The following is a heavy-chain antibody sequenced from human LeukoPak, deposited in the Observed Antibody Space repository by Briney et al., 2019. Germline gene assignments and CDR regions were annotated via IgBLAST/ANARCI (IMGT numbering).Heavy chain of an antibody. Sequence: GGSLRLSCAASGFTFSSYAMHWVRQAPGKGLEWVAVISYDGSNKYYADSVKGRFTTSRDNSKNTLYLQMNSLRAEDTAVYYCVKDPGGDVLLNWYFDLWGRGTLVTVSS. D-gene: IGHD3-16*01. CDR1: GFTFSSYA. V-gene: IGHV3-30*04. J-gene: IGHJ2*01. CDR2: ISYDGSNK. CDR3: VKDPGGDVLLNWYFDL.